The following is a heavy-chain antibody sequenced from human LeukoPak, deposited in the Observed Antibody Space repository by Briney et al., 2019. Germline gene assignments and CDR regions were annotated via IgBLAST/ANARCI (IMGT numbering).Heavy chain of an antibody. CDR1: GGSINNNIHY. J-gene: IGHJ3*02. CDR2: IFYSGQT. Sequence: PSETLSLTCTVSGGSINNNIHYWGWIRQPPGKGLEWIGTIFYSGQTYYSPSLKSRVTISVDTSKNQFSLELRSVTAADTAVYYCARDREQQLVRFYNAFDIWGQGTMVTVSS. D-gene: IGHD6-13*01. V-gene: IGHV4-39*07. CDR3: ARDREQQLVRFYNAFDI.